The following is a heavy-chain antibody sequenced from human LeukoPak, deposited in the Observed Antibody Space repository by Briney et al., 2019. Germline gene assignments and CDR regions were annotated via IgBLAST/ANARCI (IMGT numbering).Heavy chain of an antibody. CDR2: IIPIFGTA. CDR3: ARYDSSGYYYGMDV. J-gene: IGHJ6*02. V-gene: IGHV1-69*01. CDR1: GGTFSSYA. Sequence: SVKVSCKASGGTFSSYAISWVRQAPGQGLEWMGGIIPIFGTANYAQKFQGRVTITADESTSTAYMELSSLRSEDTTVYYCARYDSSGYYYGMDVWGQGTTVTVSS. D-gene: IGHD3-22*01.